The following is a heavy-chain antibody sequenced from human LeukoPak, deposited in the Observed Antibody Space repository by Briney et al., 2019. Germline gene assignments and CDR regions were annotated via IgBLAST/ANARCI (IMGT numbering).Heavy chain of an antibody. D-gene: IGHD4-17*01. CDR2: IYYSGST. CDR1: GGSISSYY. J-gene: IGHJ3*02. V-gene: IGHV4-59*01. Sequence: SETLSLTCTVSGGSISSYYWSWIRQPPGKGLEWIGYIYYSGSTNYNPSLKSRVTISVDTSKNQLSLKLSSVTAADTAVYYCARDTVTTPGDIWGQGTMVTVSS. CDR3: ARDTVTTPGDI.